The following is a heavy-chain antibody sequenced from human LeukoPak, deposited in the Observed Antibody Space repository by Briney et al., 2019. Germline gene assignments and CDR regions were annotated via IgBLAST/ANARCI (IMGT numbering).Heavy chain of an antibody. V-gene: IGHV3-48*01. CDR2: ISGGSNTM. J-gene: IGHJ4*02. D-gene: IGHD5-12*01. CDR1: GFTFSSYT. Sequence: GGSLRLSCAASGFTFSSYTMNWGRQAPGKGGEWVSYISGGSNTMYYADSVKGRFTISRDDAKKSMFLQMNSLTTEDTAVYYCARTNGYSGYVSYDYWGQGTLVTVSS. CDR3: ARTNGYSGYVSYDY.